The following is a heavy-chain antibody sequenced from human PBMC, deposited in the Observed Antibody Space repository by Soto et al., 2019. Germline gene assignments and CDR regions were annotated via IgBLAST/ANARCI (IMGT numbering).Heavy chain of an antibody. CDR1: GGSISSGGYY. J-gene: IGHJ6*02. CDR3: ARENRDYYGMDV. Sequence: SETLSLTCTVSGGSISSGGYYWSWIRQHPGKGLEWIGYIYYSGSTNYNPSLKSRVTISVDTSKNQFSLKLSSVTAADTAVYYCARENRDYYGMDVWGQGTTVTAP. CDR2: IYYSGST. V-gene: IGHV4-61*08.